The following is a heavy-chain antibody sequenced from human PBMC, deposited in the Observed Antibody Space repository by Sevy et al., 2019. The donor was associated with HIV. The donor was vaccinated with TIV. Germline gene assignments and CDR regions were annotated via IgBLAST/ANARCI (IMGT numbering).Heavy chain of an antibody. Sequence: GVSLRLSCAASGFAFSTHAMHWVRQAPGKGLEWVAVISYEGTETFYAASVEGRFTISRDNSKNMLSLQINSLKPEDTAVYYCAGGEGYSIKWYHLYWGGGAPVT. CDR1: GFAFSTHA. D-gene: IGHD1-26*01. V-gene: IGHV3-30-3*01. CDR2: ISYEGTET. J-gene: IGHJ4*01. CDR3: AGGEGYSIKWYHLY.